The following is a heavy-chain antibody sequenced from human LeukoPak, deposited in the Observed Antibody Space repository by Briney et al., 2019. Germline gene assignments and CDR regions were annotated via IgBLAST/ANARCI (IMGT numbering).Heavy chain of an antibody. Sequence: ASVKVSCKASGYTFTGYYMHWARQAPGQGLEWMGWINPNSGGTNYAQKFQGRVTMTRDTSISTAYMELSRLRSDDTAVYYCARELDYYDSSGYSDYWGQGTLVTVSS. CDR2: INPNSGGT. D-gene: IGHD3-22*01. CDR3: ARELDYYDSSGYSDY. CDR1: GYTFTGYY. V-gene: IGHV1-2*02. J-gene: IGHJ4*02.